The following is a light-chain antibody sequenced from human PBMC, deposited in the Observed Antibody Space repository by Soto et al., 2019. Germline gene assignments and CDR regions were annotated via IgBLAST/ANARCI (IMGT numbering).Light chain of an antibody. J-gene: IGLJ1*01. CDR2: EVS. CDR3: SLYTRSSTYV. Sequence: QSVLTQPPSVSGSPGQSVTISCTGTSSDVGSYNRVSWYQQPPGTAPKLMSYEVSNRPSGVPDRFSGSKSGNTASLTISGLGAAYEALYYWSLYTRSSTYVFGTGTKVTVL. CDR1: SSDVGSYNR. V-gene: IGLV2-18*01.